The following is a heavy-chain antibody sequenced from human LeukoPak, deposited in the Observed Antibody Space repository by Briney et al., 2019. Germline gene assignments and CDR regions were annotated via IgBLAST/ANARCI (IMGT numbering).Heavy chain of an antibody. D-gene: IGHD4-17*01. CDR2: IKQNGNEK. CDR1: GFTFSSYW. V-gene: IGHV3-7*03. Sequence: GGSLRLSCAASGFTFSSYWMSWVRQAPGKGLDWVASIKQNGNEKYYVDSVKGRFTISRDNAKNSLYLQMNSLRAEDTALYYCAKGFTTKRYYFDYWGQGTLVTVSS. CDR3: AKGFTTKRYYFDY. J-gene: IGHJ4*02.